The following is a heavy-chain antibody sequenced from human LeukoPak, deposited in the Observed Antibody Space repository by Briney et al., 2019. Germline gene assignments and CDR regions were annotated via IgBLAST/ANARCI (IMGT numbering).Heavy chain of an antibody. CDR1: GFTFSSYW. Sequence: GGSLRLSCAASGFTFSSYWMNWVRQAPGKGLEWVANIKQDGSERYYVDSVKGRFTISRDNAKNSLYLQMNSLRAEDTAVYYCARVMVGYYYDSSGYYNGGAFDIWGQGTMVTVSS. CDR2: IKQDGSER. CDR3: ARVMVGYYYDSSGYYNGGAFDI. D-gene: IGHD3-22*01. J-gene: IGHJ3*02. V-gene: IGHV3-7*01.